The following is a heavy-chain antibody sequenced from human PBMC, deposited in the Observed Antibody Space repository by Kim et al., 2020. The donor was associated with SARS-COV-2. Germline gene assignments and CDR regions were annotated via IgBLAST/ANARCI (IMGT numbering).Heavy chain of an antibody. D-gene: IGHD4-17*01. J-gene: IGHJ4*02. Sequence: YAPKSKGRVTMTRATSTNTVYMELSSLRSEDTAMYYCARDIWTTVTTLDHWGQGTLVTVSS. CDR3: ARDIWTTVTTLDH. V-gene: IGHV1-46*01.